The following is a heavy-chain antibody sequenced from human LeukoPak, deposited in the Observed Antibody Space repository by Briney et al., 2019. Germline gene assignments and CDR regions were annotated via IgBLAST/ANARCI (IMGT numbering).Heavy chain of an antibody. CDR2: IYNGGAGT. CDR3: AKGFRVLDSSSWYLCFDY. D-gene: IGHD6-13*01. Sequence: GGPLRLSCAASGFPFHRYDQSWVRRAPGEGLGGVSNIYNGGAGTYCADSVKGRFTISRDNSKNTLYLQMNSLRAEDTAIYYCAKGFRVLDSSSWYLCFDYWGQGNLVTVSS. V-gene: IGHV3-23*01. CDR1: GFPFHRYD. J-gene: IGHJ4*02.